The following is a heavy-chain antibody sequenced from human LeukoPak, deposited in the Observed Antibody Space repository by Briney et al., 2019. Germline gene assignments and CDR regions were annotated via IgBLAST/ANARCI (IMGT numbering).Heavy chain of an antibody. Sequence: PGGCLRLSCAASGFAFSTSSMTWVRQVPGKGLEWISYINGRSTTIYYADSVKGRFTISRDNAKISLYLQMNSLRAEDTAVYYCARVSRYSYGHDAFDIWGQGTMVTVSS. V-gene: IGHV3-48*04. J-gene: IGHJ3*02. CDR3: ARVSRYSYGHDAFDI. D-gene: IGHD5-18*01. CDR1: GFAFSTSS. CDR2: INGRSTTI.